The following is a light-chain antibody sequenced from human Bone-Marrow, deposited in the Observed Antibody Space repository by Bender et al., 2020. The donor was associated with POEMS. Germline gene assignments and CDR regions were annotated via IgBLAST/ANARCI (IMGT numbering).Light chain of an antibody. J-gene: IGLJ2*01. V-gene: IGLV1-44*01. CDR1: GSNIGGYP. CDR3: CSYAGSSTFEVV. CDR2: TNN. Sequence: QSVLTQPPSVSGTPGQRVTISCSGSGSNIGGYPVNWYQQLPGTAPRLLIYTNNERPSGVPDRFSGSKSGNTASLTVSGLQAEDEADYYCCSYAGSSTFEVVFGGGTKLTVL.